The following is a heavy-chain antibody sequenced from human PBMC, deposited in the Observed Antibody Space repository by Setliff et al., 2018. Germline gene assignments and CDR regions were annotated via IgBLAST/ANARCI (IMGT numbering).Heavy chain of an antibody. Sequence: NPSETLSLTCTVSGGYIARSYFYWGWIRQSPGKGLEWIGTMYYSGKTFYMPSLQSRVTISADTPTNQLSLKLSSVTAADTAVYYCSRGPSKIQFDTWGRGIPVTVSS. D-gene: IGHD4-4*01. CDR3: SRGPSKIQFDT. J-gene: IGHJ5*02. CDR2: MYYSGKT. V-gene: IGHV4-39*01. CDR1: GGYIARSYFY.